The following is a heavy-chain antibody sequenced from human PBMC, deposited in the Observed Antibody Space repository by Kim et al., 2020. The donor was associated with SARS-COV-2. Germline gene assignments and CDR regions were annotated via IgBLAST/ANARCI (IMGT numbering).Heavy chain of an antibody. CDR1: GFTFSSYG. Sequence: GGSLRLSCAASGFTFSSYGMHWVRQAPGKGLEWVAVIWYDGSNKYYADSVKGRFTISRDNSKNTLYLQMNSLRAEDTAVYYCMASRYGSGSYYTDYYYYGMDVWGQGTTVTVSS. CDR3: MASRYGSGSYYTDYYYYGMDV. D-gene: IGHD3-10*01. V-gene: IGHV3-33*01. CDR2: IWYDGSNK. J-gene: IGHJ6*02.